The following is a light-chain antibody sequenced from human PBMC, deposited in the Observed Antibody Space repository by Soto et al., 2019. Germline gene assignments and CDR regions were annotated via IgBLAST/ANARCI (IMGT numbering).Light chain of an antibody. CDR2: EDN. Sequence: NFMLTQPHSVSASPGKTVTISCTRSSGSIANNYVQWYQQRPGSSPTTVIYEDNERPSGVPDRFSGSIDSSSNSASLTISGLKTEDEADYYCQSYDINNPMVFGGGTKLTVL. V-gene: IGLV6-57*01. J-gene: IGLJ3*02. CDR3: QSYDINNPMV. CDR1: SGSIANNY.